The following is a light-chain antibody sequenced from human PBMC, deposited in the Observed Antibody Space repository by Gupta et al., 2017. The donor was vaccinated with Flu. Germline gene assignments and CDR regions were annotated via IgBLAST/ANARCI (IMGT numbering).Light chain of an antibody. CDR2: GAS. Sequence: EVVLTQSPGRLSLSPGERATRSCRASQSVTSNYLVWYQQKPGQAPRLLMYGASNRAIGTPDRFSGSGSGTDFTLTISRLEPEDFAVYYCQQYSALPVAFGQGTKLEIK. V-gene: IGKV3-20*01. CDR3: QQYSALPVA. J-gene: IGKJ2*01. CDR1: QSVTSNY.